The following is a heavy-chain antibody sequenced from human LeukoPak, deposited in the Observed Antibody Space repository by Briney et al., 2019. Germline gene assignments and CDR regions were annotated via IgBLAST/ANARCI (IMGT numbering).Heavy chain of an antibody. CDR2: ISGYNGNT. CDR3: ARDGRHRYYYDSSGFYGSWFDP. J-gene: IGHJ5*02. V-gene: IGHV1-18*01. D-gene: IGHD3-22*01. CDR1: DYTFTSYG. Sequence: EASVKVSCKASDYTFTSYGISWVRQAPGQGLEWMGWISGYNGNTKYAQKLQGRVTMTTDTSTTTAYMELRSLRSDDTAVYYCARDGRHRYYYDSSGFYGSWFDPWGQGTLVTVSS.